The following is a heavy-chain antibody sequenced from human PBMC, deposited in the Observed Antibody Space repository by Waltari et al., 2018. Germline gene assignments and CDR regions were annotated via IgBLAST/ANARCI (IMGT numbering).Heavy chain of an antibody. V-gene: IGHV3-9*03. D-gene: IGHD6-13*01. J-gene: IGHJ3*02. CDR3: ARVAAAGSHAFDI. CDR1: GFTFDDYA. CDR2: ISWNSGSR. Sequence: DVQLVESGGGLVQPGRSLRLSCAASGFTFDDYAMHWVRQAPGKGLEWVSGISWNSGSRGYADSVKGRFTISRDNAKNSLYLQMNSLRAEDMALYYCARVAAAGSHAFDIWGQGTMVTVSS.